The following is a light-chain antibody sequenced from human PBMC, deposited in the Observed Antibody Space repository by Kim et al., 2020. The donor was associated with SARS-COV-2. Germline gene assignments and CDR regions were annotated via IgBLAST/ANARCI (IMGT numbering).Light chain of an antibody. Sequence: SVKLTCTLCSGHSSYAIAWHQQQPEKGPRYLMKLNSDGSHSKGDGIPDRFSGSSSGAEHYLTISSLQSEDEADYYCQTWGTGINWVFGGGTQLTVL. CDR3: QTWGTGINWV. J-gene: IGLJ3*02. V-gene: IGLV4-69*01. CDR1: SGHSSYA. CDR2: LNSDGSH.